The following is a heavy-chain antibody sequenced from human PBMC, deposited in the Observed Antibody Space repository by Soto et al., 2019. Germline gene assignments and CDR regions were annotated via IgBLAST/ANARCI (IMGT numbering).Heavy chain of an antibody. CDR1: RFTFSSYC. V-gene: IGHV3-30*18. D-gene: IGHD6-13*01. CDR3: AKEFGSTWIDH. J-gene: IGHJ4*02. CDR2: MSYDGTKE. Sequence: GGSLRLSCIVSRFTFSSYCMNWVRRTPGKGLEWVAAMSYDGTKEYYADSVKGRFTISRDSSRNTLFLQLNSLRAEDTAVYYCAKEFGSTWIDHWGEGTLVTVSS.